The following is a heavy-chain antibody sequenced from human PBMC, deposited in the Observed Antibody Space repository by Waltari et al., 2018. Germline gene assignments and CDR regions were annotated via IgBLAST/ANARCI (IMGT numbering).Heavy chain of an antibody. D-gene: IGHD3-10*01. J-gene: IGHJ6*03. CDR1: GGSISSHY. Sequence: QVQLQESGPGLVKPSETLSLTCTVSGGSISSHYWRWIRQPPGKGLEWIGYIYYSGSTNYNPSLKSRVTISVDTSKNQFSLKLSSVTAADTAVYYCARARGLRSFDYYMDVWGKGTTVTVSS. V-gene: IGHV4-59*11. CDR3: ARARGLRSFDYYMDV. CDR2: IYYSGST.